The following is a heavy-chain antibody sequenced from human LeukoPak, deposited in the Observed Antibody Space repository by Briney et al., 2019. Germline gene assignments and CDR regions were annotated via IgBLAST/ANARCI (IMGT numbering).Heavy chain of an antibody. D-gene: IGHD3-10*01. J-gene: IGHJ5*02. V-gene: IGHV3-48*03. CDR3: ARTYYYGSGGFDP. CDR1: GFTFDDYA. Sequence: GRSLRLSCAASGFTFDDYAMHWVRQAPGKGLEWVSYISSSGSTIYYADSVKGRFTISRDNAKNSLYLQMNSLRAEDTAVYYCARTYYYGSGGFDPWGQGTLVTVSS. CDR2: ISSSGSTI.